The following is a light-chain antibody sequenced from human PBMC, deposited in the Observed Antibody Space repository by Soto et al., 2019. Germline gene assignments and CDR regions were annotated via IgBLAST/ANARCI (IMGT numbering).Light chain of an antibody. V-gene: IGKV1-33*01. CDR1: QDIGTF. CDR3: QKDDTLPLT. CDR2: DAV. J-gene: IGKJ4*01. Sequence: DIQMTQSPSSLSASVGDRVTITCQASQDIGTFLNWYQHKPGKAPQVLIYDAVNLETGDPSRFSGTGSGTDFEFTITSLQPEDIATYYCQKDDTLPLTFGGGTKVEIK.